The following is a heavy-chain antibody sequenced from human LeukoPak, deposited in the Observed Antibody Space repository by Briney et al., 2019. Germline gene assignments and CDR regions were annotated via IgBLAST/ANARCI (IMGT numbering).Heavy chain of an antibody. CDR3: AKPYYYDSSGYYWDDY. CDR2: ISYDGSNK. D-gene: IGHD3-22*01. Sequence: GGSLRLSCAASGFTFSSYGMHWVRQAPGKGLEWVAVISYDGSNKYYADSVKGGFTISRDNSKNTLYLQMNSLRAEDRAVYYCAKPYYYDSSGYYWDDYWGQGTLVTVSS. CDR1: GFTFSSYG. J-gene: IGHJ4*02. V-gene: IGHV3-30*18.